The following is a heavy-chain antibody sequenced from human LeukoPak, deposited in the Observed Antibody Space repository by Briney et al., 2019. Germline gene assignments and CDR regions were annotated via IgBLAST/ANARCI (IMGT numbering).Heavy chain of an antibody. J-gene: IGHJ4*02. CDR1: GGSFSGYY. Sequence: PSETLSLTCAVYGGSFSGYYWSWIRQPPGKGLEWIGEINHSGSTNYNPSLKSRVTISVDTSKNQFSLKLSSVTAADTAVYYCSYYDSSGYYLFDYWGQGTLVTVSS. CDR2: INHSGST. D-gene: IGHD3-22*01. V-gene: IGHV4-34*01. CDR3: SYYDSSGYYLFDY.